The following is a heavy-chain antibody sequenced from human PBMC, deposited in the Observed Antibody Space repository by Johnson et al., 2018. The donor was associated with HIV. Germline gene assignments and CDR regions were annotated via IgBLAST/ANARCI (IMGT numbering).Heavy chain of an antibody. CDR1: GFTFSSYA. V-gene: IGHV3-64*01. J-gene: IGHJ3*02. CDR2: ISSDGGSS. Sequence: MLLVESGGGLVQPGGSLRLSCAASGFTFSSYAMHWVRQAPGKGLEYVSAISSDGGSSYSANSVKGRFTISRDNSKNTLYLQMNSRRAEDTAVYYCAKHPDAFDIWGQGTMVTVSS. CDR3: AKHPDAFDI.